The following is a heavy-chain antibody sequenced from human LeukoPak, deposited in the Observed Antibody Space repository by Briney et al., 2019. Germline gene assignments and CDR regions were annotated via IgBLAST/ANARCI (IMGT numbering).Heavy chain of an antibody. J-gene: IGHJ5*02. V-gene: IGHV1-8*03. CDR2: MNPNSGNT. D-gene: IGHD2-2*02. CDR1: GYTFTSYD. CDR3: ARGGYCSSTSCYMRSPFDP. Sequence: GASVKVSRKASGYTFTSYDINWARQATGQGLEWMGWMNPNSGNTGYAQKFQGRVTITRDTSISTAYMELSSLRSEDTAVYYCARGGYCSSTSCYMRSPFDPWGQGTLVTVSS.